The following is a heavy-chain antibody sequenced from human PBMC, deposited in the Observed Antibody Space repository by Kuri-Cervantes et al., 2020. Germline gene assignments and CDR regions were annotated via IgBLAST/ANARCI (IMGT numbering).Heavy chain of an antibody. CDR1: GFTFSSYW. CDR2: IQQDGSET. D-gene: IGHD2-2*01. CDR3: ASQPLSRYYYYYMDV. Sequence: GGSLRLSCAASGFTFSSYWMNWVRQAPGKGLEWVANIQQDGSETFYVDSVEGRFTISRDNAKNSLYLQMNSLRAEDTAVYYCASQPLSRYYYYYMDVWGKGTTVTVSS. J-gene: IGHJ6*03. V-gene: IGHV3-7*01.